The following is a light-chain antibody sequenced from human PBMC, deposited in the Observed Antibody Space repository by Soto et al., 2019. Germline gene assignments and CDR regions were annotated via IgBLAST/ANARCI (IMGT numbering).Light chain of an antibody. CDR2: GAS. CDR3: QHNKNWPT. Sequence: EIVMTHSPSTLSLSPVERATLSCSASHIVISNLACYHQKPGQAPRLLIYGASTRATGIPARFSGRGSGTKFTLTISSLHSEDFAVYYFQHNKNWPTFGQGTRWIS. V-gene: IGKV3-15*01. J-gene: IGKJ1*01. CDR1: HIVISN.